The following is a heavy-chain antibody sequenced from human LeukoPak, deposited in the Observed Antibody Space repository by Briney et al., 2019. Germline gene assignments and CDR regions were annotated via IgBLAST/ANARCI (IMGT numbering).Heavy chain of an antibody. D-gene: IGHD6-13*01. Sequence: GRSLRLSCAASGFTFSNYAMHWVRQAPGKGLEWVSSISSSSSYIYYADSVKGRFTISRDNAKNSLYLQMNSLRAEDTAVYYCARDKERGYSSSWYGDYWGQGTLVTVSS. V-gene: IGHV3-21*01. CDR2: ISSSSSYI. CDR1: GFTFSNYA. CDR3: ARDKERGYSSSWYGDY. J-gene: IGHJ4*02.